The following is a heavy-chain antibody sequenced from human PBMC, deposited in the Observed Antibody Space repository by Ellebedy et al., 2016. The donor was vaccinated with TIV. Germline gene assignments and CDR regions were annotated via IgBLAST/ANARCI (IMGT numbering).Heavy chain of an antibody. D-gene: IGHD2-2*01. CDR1: GVSIISRSHY. CDR2: MKQDGSEK. CDR3: ARDNCFSANCYSNWFDP. Sequence: PSETLSLTCTVSGVSIISRSHYWGWIRQPPGKGLEWVANMKQDGSEKYYVDSVKGRFTISRDNAKNSLYLQMNSLSAEDTAVYYCARDNCFSANCYSNWFDPWGQGTLVTVSS. V-gene: IGHV3-7*01. J-gene: IGHJ5*02.